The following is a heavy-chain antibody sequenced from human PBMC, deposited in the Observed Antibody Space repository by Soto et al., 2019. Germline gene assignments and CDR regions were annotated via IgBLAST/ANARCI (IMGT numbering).Heavy chain of an antibody. V-gene: IGHV4-39*01. CDR3: ARKPGYYSYYMDV. CDR2: IHYSGTT. Sequence: QLQLQESGPGLVKPSETLSLTCTVSGGSISSSSNYWGWIRQPPGKGLEWIGSIHYSGTTYYNPSLKSRVTISVDPSKNQFSLKLTSVTAADTAVYYCARKPGYYSYYMDVWGKGTTVTVSS. J-gene: IGHJ6*03. CDR1: GGSISSSSNY.